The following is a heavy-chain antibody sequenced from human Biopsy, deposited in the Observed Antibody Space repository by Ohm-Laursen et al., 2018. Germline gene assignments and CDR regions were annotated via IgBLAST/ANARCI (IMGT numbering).Heavy chain of an antibody. CDR3: ARDQGSYYYGMDV. V-gene: IGHV3-21*06. CDR2: ISGSSTYI. J-gene: IGHJ6*02. CDR1: GFSFNTYT. Sequence: SLRLSCAASGFSFNTYTMNWVRQAPGKGLEWVSSISGSSTYIHYADSVKGRCTISRDNAKSSLYLQMNSLSAEEKAVYYCARDQGSYYYGMDVWGQGTTVTVSS.